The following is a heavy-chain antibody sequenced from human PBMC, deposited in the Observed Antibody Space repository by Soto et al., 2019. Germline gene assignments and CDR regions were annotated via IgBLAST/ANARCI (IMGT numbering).Heavy chain of an antibody. J-gene: IGHJ4*02. D-gene: IGHD2-2*01. CDR2: TYWDGDE. Sequence: QITLKESGPTLVKPTQTLTLTCTFSGFSLSTSAEGVGWIRQPPGKALEWLALTYWDGDERYSPSLKSRLTITKDTSKNQVVLTMTNMDPADTATYSCAHGSCTSADCYPNPYLDYWGQGILVTVSS. CDR3: AHGSCTSADCYPNPYLDY. V-gene: IGHV2-5*02. CDR1: GFSLSTSAEG.